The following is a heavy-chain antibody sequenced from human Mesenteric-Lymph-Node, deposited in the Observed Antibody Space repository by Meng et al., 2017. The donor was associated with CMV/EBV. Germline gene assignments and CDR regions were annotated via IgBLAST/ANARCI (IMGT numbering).Heavy chain of an antibody. J-gene: IGHJ4*02. CDR2: ISAYSGYS. V-gene: IGHV1-18*01. D-gene: IGHD2-8*01. CDR1: GYTFSIFG. Sequence: SCKASGYTFSIFGISWVRQAPGQGLEWMGWISAYSGYSHSAQKFKGRVTMTTDTSTSTAYMELRSLGSDDSAVYYCARNGTNWIDYWGQGTLVTVSS. CDR3: ARNGTNWIDY.